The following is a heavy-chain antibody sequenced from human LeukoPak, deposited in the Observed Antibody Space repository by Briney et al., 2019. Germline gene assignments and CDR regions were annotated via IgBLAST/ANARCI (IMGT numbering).Heavy chain of an antibody. Sequence: GSSVKVSCKASGGTFSSYAISWVRQAPGQGLEWMGGIIPIFGTANYAQKFQGRVTITADKSTSTAYMELSSLRPEDTAVYYCAREGSGMVRGVFDPWGQGTLVTVSS. CDR1: GGTFSSYA. J-gene: IGHJ5*02. CDR3: AREGSGMVRGVFDP. CDR2: IIPIFGTA. V-gene: IGHV1-69*06. D-gene: IGHD3-10*01.